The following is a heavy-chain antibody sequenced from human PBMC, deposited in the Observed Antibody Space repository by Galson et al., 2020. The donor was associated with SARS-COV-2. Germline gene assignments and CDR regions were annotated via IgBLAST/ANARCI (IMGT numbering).Heavy chain of an antibody. CDR2: ISNNGINT. D-gene: IGHD6-13*01. CDR1: GFTFSAYA. Sequence: GESLKISCAASGFTFSAYAMTWVRQAPGKGLEWVSTISNNGINTHYVDSVNGRFTISRDNFKNTVSLQMNSLRAEDTALYYCARRAYSRPAHSYYYAMDVWGQGTTVTVSS. CDR3: ARRAYSRPAHSYYYAMDV. V-gene: IGHV3-23*01. J-gene: IGHJ6*02.